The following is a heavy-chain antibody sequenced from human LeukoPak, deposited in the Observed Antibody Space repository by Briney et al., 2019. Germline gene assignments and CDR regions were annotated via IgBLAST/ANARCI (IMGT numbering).Heavy chain of an antibody. J-gene: IGHJ4*02. Sequence: KSGGSLRLSCAASGFTFSDYYMSWIRQAPGKGLEWVSYISSSSSYTNYADSVKGRFTISRDNAKNSLYLQMNSLRAEDTAVCYCARTPYSSGYYYDDYWGQGTLVTVSS. V-gene: IGHV3-11*06. D-gene: IGHD3-22*01. CDR2: ISSSSSYT. CDR3: ARTPYSSGYYYDDY. CDR1: GFTFSDYY.